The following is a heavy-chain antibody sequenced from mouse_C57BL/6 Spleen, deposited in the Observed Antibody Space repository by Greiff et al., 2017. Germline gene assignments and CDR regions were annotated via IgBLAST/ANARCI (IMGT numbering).Heavy chain of an antibody. Sequence: LMESGPELVKPGASVKISCKASGYSFTSYYIHWVKQRPGQGLEWIGWIYPGSGNTKYNEKFKGKATLTADTSSSTAYMQLSSLTSEDSAVYYCASPIPSNFYFDYWGQGTTLTVSS. CDR2: IYPGSGNT. CDR3: ASPIPSNFYFDY. D-gene: IGHD4-1*01. J-gene: IGHJ2*01. CDR1: GYSFTSYY. V-gene: IGHV1-66*01.